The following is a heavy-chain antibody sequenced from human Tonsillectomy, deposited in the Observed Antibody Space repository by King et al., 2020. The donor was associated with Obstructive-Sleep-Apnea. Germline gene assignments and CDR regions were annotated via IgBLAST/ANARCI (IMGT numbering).Heavy chain of an antibody. J-gene: IGHJ6*02. Sequence: EVQLVESGGGLVQPGGSLSLSCAASGFTFSTYAMSWVRQAPGKGLDWVSVISVSGDRTYYADSVKGRLTISRDNSKNTLYLQMNSLRAGDTAVYYCAKTAGFGELLPLGYYYGMDVWGQGTTVTVSS. D-gene: IGHD3-10*01. CDR2: ISVSGDRT. V-gene: IGHV3-23*04. CDR3: AKTAGFGELLPLGYYYGMDV. CDR1: GFTFSTYA.